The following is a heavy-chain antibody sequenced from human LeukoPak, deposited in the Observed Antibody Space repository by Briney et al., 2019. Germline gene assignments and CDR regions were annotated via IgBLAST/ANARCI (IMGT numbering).Heavy chain of an antibody. CDR1: GYTFTSYY. CDR2: INPSGGST. Sequence: ASVKVSCKASGYTFTSYYMHWVRQAPGQGLEWMGIINPSGGSTSYAQKFQGRVTMTRDMSTSTVYMELSSLRSEDTAVYYCASDTGSLGYCSSTSCYEGLGYWGQGTLVTVSS. D-gene: IGHD2-2*01. V-gene: IGHV1-46*01. CDR3: ASDTGSLGYCSSTSCYEGLGY. J-gene: IGHJ4*02.